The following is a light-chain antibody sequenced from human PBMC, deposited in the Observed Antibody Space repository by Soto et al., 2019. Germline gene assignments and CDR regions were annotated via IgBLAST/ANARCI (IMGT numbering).Light chain of an antibody. CDR2: RNN. CDR3: AAWDDSLNGRV. CDR1: SSNIGTNT. V-gene: IGLV1-44*01. J-gene: IGLJ3*02. Sequence: QSVLTQPPSASGTPGQRVTISCSGGSSNIGTNTVNWYQQLPGTAPKLLIYRNNQRSSGVPDRFSGSKSGTSASLVISGLQSEDEADYYCAAWDDSLNGRVFGGGTKLTVL.